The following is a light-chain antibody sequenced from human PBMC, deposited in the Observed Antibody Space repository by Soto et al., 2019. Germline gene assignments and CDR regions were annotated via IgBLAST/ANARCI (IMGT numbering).Light chain of an antibody. CDR2: RSS. J-gene: IGKJ2*01. CDR1: QAIKDD. V-gene: IGKV1-6*01. CDR3: LQDYNYPYT. Sequence: AIQMTQSPSSLSASVGDRVNITCRASQAIKDDLVWYQQRPVKAPKLLVYRSSRLQNGVPSRFSGSGSGTDFTLTISSLQPEDFATYYGLQDYNYPYTFGEGTKLEI.